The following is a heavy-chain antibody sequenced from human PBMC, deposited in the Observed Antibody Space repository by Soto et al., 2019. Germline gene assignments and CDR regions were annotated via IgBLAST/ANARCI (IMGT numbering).Heavy chain of an antibody. J-gene: IGHJ4*02. Sequence: QVQLVQSGAEVKKPGASVKVSCKASGYTFTSYDINWVRQATGQGLEWMGWMNPNSGNTAYAQKFQGRVTMTRTTSISTAYMELSSLRSEDTPVYYCAREKSSGYYYDYWGQGTLVTVSS. CDR2: MNPNSGNT. D-gene: IGHD3-22*01. CDR3: AREKSSGYYYDY. V-gene: IGHV1-8*01. CDR1: GYTFTSYD.